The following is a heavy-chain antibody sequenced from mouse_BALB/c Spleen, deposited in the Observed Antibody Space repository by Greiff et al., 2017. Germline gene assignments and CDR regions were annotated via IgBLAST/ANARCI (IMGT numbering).Heavy chain of an antibody. V-gene: IGHV6-6*02. D-gene: IGHD2-2*01. Sequence: EVMLVESGGGLVQPGGSMKLSCVASGFTFSNYWMNWVRQSPEKGLEWVAEIRLKSNNYATHYAESVKGRFTISRDDSKSSVYLQMNNLRAEDTGIYYCTRGYDEGYAMDYWGQGTSVTVSS. CDR3: TRGYDEGYAMDY. CDR2: IRLKSNNYAT. CDR1: GFTFSNYW. J-gene: IGHJ4*01.